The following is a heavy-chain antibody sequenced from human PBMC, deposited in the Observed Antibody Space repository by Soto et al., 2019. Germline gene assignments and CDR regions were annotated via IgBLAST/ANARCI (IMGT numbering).Heavy chain of an antibody. CDR1: GYTFTSYG. CDR3: ARGKLAPYALDI. J-gene: IGHJ3*02. D-gene: IGHD6-6*01. Sequence: QVQLVQSGAEVKKPGASVKVSCKASGYTFTSYGISWVRQAPGQGLEWMGWISAYNGNPNYAQKLQGRVTMTTDASTRTAYRELRSRRSDDAAVYYGARGKLAPYALDIWGQGTMVTVSS. V-gene: IGHV1-18*01. CDR2: ISAYNGNP.